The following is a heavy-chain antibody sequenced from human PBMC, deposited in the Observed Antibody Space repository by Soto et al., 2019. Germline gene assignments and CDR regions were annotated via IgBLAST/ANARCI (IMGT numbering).Heavy chain of an antibody. Sequence: PGGSLRLSCAASGFTFSSYSMNWVRLAPGKGLEWVSYISSRYGTVYYADSVKGRFTISRDNAKNSLYLQMSSLRDEDTAVYYCARYAAEVTTFFDQWGQGTLVTVSS. CDR1: GFTFSSYS. D-gene: IGHD4-17*01. CDR3: ARYAAEVTTFFDQ. J-gene: IGHJ4*02. CDR2: ISSRYGTV. V-gene: IGHV3-48*02.